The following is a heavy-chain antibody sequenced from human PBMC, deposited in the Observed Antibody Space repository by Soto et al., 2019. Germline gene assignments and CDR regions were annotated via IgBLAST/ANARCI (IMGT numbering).Heavy chain of an antibody. J-gene: IGHJ4*02. V-gene: IGHV4-30-2*01. CDR3: ARAHHYYDSSGFFDY. D-gene: IGHD3-22*01. CDR1: GGSISSGGYS. Sequence: SETLSLTCAVSGGSISSGGYSWSWIRQPPGKGLEWIGYIYHSGSTYYNPSLKSRVTISVDRSKNQFSLKLSSVTAADTAVYYCARAHHYYDSSGFFDYWGQGTLVTVSS. CDR2: IYHSGST.